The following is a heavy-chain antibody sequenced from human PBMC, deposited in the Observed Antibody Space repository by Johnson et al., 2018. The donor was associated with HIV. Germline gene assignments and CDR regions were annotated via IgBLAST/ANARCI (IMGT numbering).Heavy chain of an antibody. J-gene: IGHJ3*02. CDR2: ISYDGSNK. V-gene: IGHV3-30-3*01. Sequence: QVQLVESGGGVVQPGRSLRLSCSASGFNVDDDALSWVRQVPGKGLEWVAVISYDGSNKYYADSVKGRFTISRDNYKNTLYRQMNSLRAEDTALYYCAKDMIGYSSSWDEREGAYDIWGQGTMVTVSS. D-gene: IGHD6-13*01. CDR3: AKDMIGYSSSWDEREGAYDI. CDR1: GFNVDDDA.